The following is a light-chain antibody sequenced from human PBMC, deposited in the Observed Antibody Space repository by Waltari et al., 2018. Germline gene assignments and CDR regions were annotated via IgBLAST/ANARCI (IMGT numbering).Light chain of an antibody. J-gene: IGLJ1*01. CDR3: SSYAGNYIYV. CDR2: GVS. V-gene: IGLV2-8*01. CDR1: SSDIGFFNF. Sequence: QSALTQPPSASGSPGQSVTISCTGTSSDIGFFNFVSWYQQHPVKAPKVLIFGVSNRPSGVPDRLSGSKSGNTASLTVSGIQAEDEADYYCSSYAGNYIYVFGTGTKVTVL.